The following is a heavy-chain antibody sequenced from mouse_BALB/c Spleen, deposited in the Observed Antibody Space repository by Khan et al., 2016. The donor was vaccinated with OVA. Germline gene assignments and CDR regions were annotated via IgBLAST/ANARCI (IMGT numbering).Heavy chain of an antibody. Sequence: VQLQESGAELVRPGSSVKISCKASGYAFSSYWMNWVKQRPGQGLEWIGQIYPGGGNTYYSGNFKGKATLTADKSSNTAYMQLITLTSEDSAVYFCAREGYYGSRRAWFAYWDQGTLVTVSA. CDR1: GYAFSSYW. V-gene: IGHV1-80*01. CDR2: IYPGGGNT. D-gene: IGHD1-1*01. J-gene: IGHJ3*01. CDR3: AREGYYGSRRAWFAY.